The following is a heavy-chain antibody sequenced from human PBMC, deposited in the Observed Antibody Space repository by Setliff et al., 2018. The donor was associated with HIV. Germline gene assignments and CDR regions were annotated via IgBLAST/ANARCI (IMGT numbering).Heavy chain of an antibody. V-gene: IGHV1-46*01. CDR2: INPSGGST. J-gene: IGHJ6*02. CDR3: ARGSDSGSYSYYYGMVV. Sequence: ASVKVSCKASGYTFSSYYIHWVRQAPGQGLEWMGIINPSGGSTAYPQKFQGRVTMTRDTSTSTAYMELNSLRSEDTAVYYCARGSDSGSYSYYYGMVVCGQGTTGTVSS. CDR1: GYTFSSYY. D-gene: IGHD3-10*01.